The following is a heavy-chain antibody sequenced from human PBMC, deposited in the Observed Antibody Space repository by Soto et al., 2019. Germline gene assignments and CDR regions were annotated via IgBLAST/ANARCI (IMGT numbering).Heavy chain of an antibody. D-gene: IGHD3-3*01. J-gene: IGHJ4*02. CDR2: IFSNDEK. Sequence: QVTWKESGPVLVKPTETLTLTCTVSGFSLSNARMGVSWIRQPPGKALKWLAHIFSNDEKSYSTSLKSRLTISKDSSKSQVVLTMTNMDPVDTATYYCARSHDFWSGYRYFDYWGQGTLVTVSS. V-gene: IGHV2-26*01. CDR3: ARSHDFWSGYRYFDY. CDR1: GFSLSNARMG.